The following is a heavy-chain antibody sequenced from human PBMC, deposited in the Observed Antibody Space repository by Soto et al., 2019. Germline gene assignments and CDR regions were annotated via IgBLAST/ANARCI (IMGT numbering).Heavy chain of an antibody. D-gene: IGHD2-2*01. CDR1: GFTVSSNY. Sequence: GALRLSCAASGFTVSSNYMSWVRQAPGKGLEWVSVIYSGGTTNYADSVKGRFTISRDNSKNTLYLQMNSLRAEDTAVYYCARDRNCTGTHCYGWEDVFDIWGQGTMVTVSS. CDR2: IYSGGTT. CDR3: ARDRNCTGTHCYGWEDVFDI. J-gene: IGHJ3*02. V-gene: IGHV3-53*01.